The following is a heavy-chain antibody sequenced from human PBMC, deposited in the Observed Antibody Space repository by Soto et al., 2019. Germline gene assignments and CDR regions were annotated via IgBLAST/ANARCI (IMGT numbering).Heavy chain of an antibody. J-gene: IGHJ5*02. CDR1: GFTFSSYG. V-gene: IGHV3-23*01. CDR3: AKDITIFGAYDP. CDR2: ISGSGGST. Sequence: PGGSLRLSCAASGFTFSSYGMHWVRQAPGKGLEWVSAISGSGGSTYYADSVKGRFTISRDNSKNTLYLQMNSLRAEDTAVYYCAKDITIFGAYDPWGQGTLVTVSS. D-gene: IGHD3-3*01.